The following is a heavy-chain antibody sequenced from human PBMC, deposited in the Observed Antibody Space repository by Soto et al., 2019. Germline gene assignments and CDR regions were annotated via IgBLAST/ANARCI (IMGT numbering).Heavy chain of an antibody. CDR1: GFTFSSYA. V-gene: IGHV3-23*01. J-gene: IGHJ6*02. CDR3: AKDRRRGDYYYYGMDV. Sequence: EVQLLESGGGLVQPGGSLRLSCAASGFTFSSYAMSWVRQAPGKGLEWVSAISGSGGSTYYADSVKGRFTISRDNSKHTLYLQMNSLRAEDTGVYYCAKDRRRGDYYYYGMDVWGQGTTVTVSS. D-gene: IGHD3-10*01. CDR2: ISGSGGST.